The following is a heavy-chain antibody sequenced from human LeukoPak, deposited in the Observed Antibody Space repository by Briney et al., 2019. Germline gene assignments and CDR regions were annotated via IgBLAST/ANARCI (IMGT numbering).Heavy chain of an antibody. J-gene: IGHJ6*03. Sequence: SETQSLTCTVSGDSVSNVSYYWAWIRQPPGKGLEWIANVYYSGSTYYNPSLKSRVAISVDTSKNQFSLTLRSVTAADTGVYFCASLVRGGSFYYYMDVWGRGTSVTVSS. D-gene: IGHD3-10*01. CDR2: VYYSGST. V-gene: IGHV4-39*01. CDR3: ASLVRGGSFYYYMDV. CDR1: GDSVSNVSYY.